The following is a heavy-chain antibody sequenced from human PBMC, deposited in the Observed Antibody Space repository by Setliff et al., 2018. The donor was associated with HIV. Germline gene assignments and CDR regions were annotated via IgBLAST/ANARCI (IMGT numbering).Heavy chain of an antibody. Sequence: SETLSLTCAVYGGSFSGYYWSWIRQPPGKGLEWIGEINHSGSTNYNPSLKSRVTISVDTSKNQFSLKLSSVTAADTAMYYCARQGDGYNLYHVYYFDYWGQGTLVTVSS. V-gene: IGHV4-34*01. J-gene: IGHJ4*02. CDR3: ARQGDGYNLYHVYYFDY. CDR1: GGSFSGYY. D-gene: IGHD5-12*01. CDR2: INHSGST.